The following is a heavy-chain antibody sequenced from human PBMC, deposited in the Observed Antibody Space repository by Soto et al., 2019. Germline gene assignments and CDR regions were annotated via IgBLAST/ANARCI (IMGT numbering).Heavy chain of an antibody. J-gene: IGHJ6*03. D-gene: IGHD5-12*01. CDR3: ARESGGATATLDYYYFYMDV. CDR1: GDSFNDYY. Sequence: QVPLVQSGAEVRKPGASVTVSCRSSGDSFNDYYIHWVRQAPGQGFEWMGWINPNGGVTEYAQKFQGWVSMTRDTSIRTVYMQLSRLRSDDTAVYYCARESGGATATLDYYYFYMDVWGTGTTVTVSS. CDR2: INPNGGVT. V-gene: IGHV1-2*04.